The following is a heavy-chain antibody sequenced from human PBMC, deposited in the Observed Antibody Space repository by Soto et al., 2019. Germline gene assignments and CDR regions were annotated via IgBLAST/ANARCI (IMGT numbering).Heavy chain of an antibody. V-gene: IGHV4-4*07. Sequence: SETVSLTCTVSGGSISSYYWSWIRQPAGKGLEWIGRIYTSGSTNYNPSLKSRVTMSVDTSKNQFSLKLSSVTAADTAVYYCARDQWFGDSYYYYGMDVWGQGTTVTVSS. CDR2: IYTSGST. J-gene: IGHJ6*02. D-gene: IGHD3-10*01. CDR1: GGSISSYY. CDR3: ARDQWFGDSYYYYGMDV.